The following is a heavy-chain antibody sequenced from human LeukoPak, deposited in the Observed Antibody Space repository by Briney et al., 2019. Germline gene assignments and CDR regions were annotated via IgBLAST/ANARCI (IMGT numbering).Heavy chain of an antibody. J-gene: IGHJ5*02. CDR1: GGTFSSYA. Sequence: ASVKVSCKASGGTFSSYAISWVRQAPGQGLEWMGGIIPIFGTANYAQKFQGRVTITADESTSTAYMELSSLRSEDTAVYYCARDDYDFWSGYYHNWFDPWGQGTLVTVSS. CDR3: ARDDYDFWSGYYHNWFDP. CDR2: IIPIFGTA. V-gene: IGHV1-69*13. D-gene: IGHD3-3*01.